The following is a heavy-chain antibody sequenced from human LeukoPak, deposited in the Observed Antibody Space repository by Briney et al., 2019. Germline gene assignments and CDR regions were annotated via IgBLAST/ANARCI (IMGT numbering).Heavy chain of an antibody. Sequence: GGSLRLSCAASGFSLTSYTMNWVRQAPGRGLEWVSSISSSANFLFYAESVKGRFTISRNNAKNSLYLQMNSLRAEDTAVYYCARDRIIYGDYGDAFDIWGQGTMVTVSS. CDR2: ISSSANFL. CDR3: ARDRIIYGDYGDAFDI. J-gene: IGHJ3*02. D-gene: IGHD4-17*01. CDR1: GFSLTSYT. V-gene: IGHV3-21*01.